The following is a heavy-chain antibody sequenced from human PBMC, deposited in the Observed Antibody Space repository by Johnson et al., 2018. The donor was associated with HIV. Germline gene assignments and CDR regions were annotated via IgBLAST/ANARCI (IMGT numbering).Heavy chain of an antibody. CDR1: GFTFRSHA. D-gene: IGHD4-11*01. Sequence: QVQLVESGGGVVQPGRSLRLSCAASGFTFRSHAMHWVRQAPGKGLEWVAVISYDGNNNFQADSVKGRFTISSDNSKNTLYLQMNSLRAEDTAVYYCARSYSTSWNASDIWGQGTMVTVSS. J-gene: IGHJ3*02. V-gene: IGHV3-30-3*01. CDR2: ISYDGNNN. CDR3: ARSYSTSWNASDI.